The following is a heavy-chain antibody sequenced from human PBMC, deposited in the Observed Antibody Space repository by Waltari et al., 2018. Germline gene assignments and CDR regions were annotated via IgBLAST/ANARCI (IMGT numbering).Heavy chain of an antibody. V-gene: IGHV4-59*08. D-gene: IGHD2-8*01. J-gene: IGHJ4*02. CDR2: IYDTGSA. Sequence: QVQLQESGPGLVKPSETLSLNCIVSGGSISDSPWSWIRQPPGKGLEWIGFIYDTGSANYNPSLRGRVAMSADTSKNQFSLRLSSVTAADTAVYYCARYQCTNGVCYYFDYWGQGTLVTVSS. CDR3: ARYQCTNGVCYYFDY. CDR1: GGSISDSP.